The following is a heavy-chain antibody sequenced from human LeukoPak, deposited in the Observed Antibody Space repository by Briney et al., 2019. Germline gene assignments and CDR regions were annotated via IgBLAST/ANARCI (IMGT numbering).Heavy chain of an antibody. CDR3: ARRVAVSGSAPQYTIFGVVGSKGYYYYYMDV. D-gene: IGHD3-3*01. Sequence: GESLKISCKGSGYRFTSYWIGWVRQMPGKGLEWMGIIYPGDSDTRYSPSFQGRVTISADKSISTAYLQWSSLKATDTAMYYCARRVAVSGSAPQYTIFGVVGSKGYYYYYMDVWGKGTTVTVSS. CDR1: GYRFTSYW. V-gene: IGHV5-51*01. J-gene: IGHJ6*03. CDR2: IYPGDSDT.